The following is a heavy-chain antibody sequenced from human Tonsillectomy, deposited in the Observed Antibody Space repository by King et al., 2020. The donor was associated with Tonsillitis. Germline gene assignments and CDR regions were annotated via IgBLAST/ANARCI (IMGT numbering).Heavy chain of an antibody. Sequence: QLQESGPGLVKPSETLSLTCTVSGGSISSYYWSWIRQPPGKGLEWIGYIYYSGSTNYNPSLKSRVTISVDTSKNQFSLKLSSVTAADTAVYYFASVTLDGIAVAGSYGMDVWGQGTTVTVSS. CDR1: GGSISSYY. CDR2: IYYSGST. CDR3: ASVTLDGIAVAGSYGMDV. J-gene: IGHJ6*02. V-gene: IGHV4-59*01. D-gene: IGHD6-19*01.